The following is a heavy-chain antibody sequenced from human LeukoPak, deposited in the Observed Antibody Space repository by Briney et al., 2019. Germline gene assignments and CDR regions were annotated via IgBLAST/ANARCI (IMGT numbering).Heavy chain of an antibody. CDR3: ARFTYYDSSHDY. V-gene: IGHV3-53*01. D-gene: IGHD3-22*01. Sequence: GGSLRLSCAASGFTVSSNYMSWVRQAPGKGLEWVSVIYSGGSTYYADSVKGRFTISRDNSKNTLYLQMNSPRAEDTAVYYCARFTYYDSSHDYWGQGTLVTVSS. CDR1: GFTVSSNY. CDR2: IYSGGST. J-gene: IGHJ4*02.